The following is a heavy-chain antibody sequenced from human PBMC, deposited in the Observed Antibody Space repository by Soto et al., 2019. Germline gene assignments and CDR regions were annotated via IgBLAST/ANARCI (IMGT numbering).Heavy chain of an antibody. CDR1: GGSFSGYY. J-gene: IGHJ6*04. CDR3: ARQVHLRYFDWLYSYGIDV. D-gene: IGHD3-9*01. V-gene: IGHV4-34*01. CDR2: INHSGST. Sequence: SETLSLTCAVYGGSFSGYYWSWIRQPPGKGLEWIGEINHSGSTNYNPSLKSRVTISVDTSKNQFSLKLSSVTAADTAVYYCARQVHLRYFDWLYSYGIDVWGKGTTVTVS.